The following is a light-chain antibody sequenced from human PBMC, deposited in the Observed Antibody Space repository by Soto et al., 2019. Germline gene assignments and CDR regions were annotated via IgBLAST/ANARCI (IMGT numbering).Light chain of an antibody. CDR1: QSISSW. J-gene: IGKJ4*01. Sequence: DIQMTQSPSSLSASPGDRVTITCRASQSISSWLAWYQQKPGKAPKLLIYKASTLQSGVPSRFSGSGSGTEFTLTINSLQPDDFATYYCQQYDHYPLTFGGGTKVEIK. CDR3: QQYDHYPLT. V-gene: IGKV1-5*03. CDR2: KAS.